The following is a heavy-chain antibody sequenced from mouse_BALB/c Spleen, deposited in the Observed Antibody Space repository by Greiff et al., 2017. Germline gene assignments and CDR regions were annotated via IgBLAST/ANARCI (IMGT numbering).Heavy chain of an antibody. Sequence: QVQLKESGPSLVQPSQSLSITCTVSGFSLTSYGVHWVRQSPGKGLEWLGVIWRGGSTDYNAAFMSRLSITKDNSKSQVFFKMNSLQADDTAIYYCAKKEGYDGLWFAYWGQGTLVTVSA. CDR1: GFSLTSYG. D-gene: IGHD2-2*01. CDR3: AKKEGYDGLWFAY. CDR2: IWRGGST. J-gene: IGHJ3*01. V-gene: IGHV2-5-1*01.